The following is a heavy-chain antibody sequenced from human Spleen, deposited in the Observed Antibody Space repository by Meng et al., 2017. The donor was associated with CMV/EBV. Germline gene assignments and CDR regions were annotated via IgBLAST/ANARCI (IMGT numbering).Heavy chain of an antibody. D-gene: IGHD3-3*01. V-gene: IGHV1-69*05. J-gene: IGHJ6*02. CDR2: VIPIFGTP. CDR3: ARDLTRSLRFLEWTQYYYYGMDV. Sequence: SVKVSCKASGGIFNSYAFSWVRQAPGHGLEWMGGVIPIFGTPNYAQKFQGRVTITTDESTSTAYMELRSLRSDDTAVYYCARDLTRSLRFLEWTQYYYYGMDVWGQGTTVTVSS. CDR1: GGIFNSYA.